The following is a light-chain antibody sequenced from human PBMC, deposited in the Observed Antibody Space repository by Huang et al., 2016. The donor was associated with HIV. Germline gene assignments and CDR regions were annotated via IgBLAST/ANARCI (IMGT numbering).Light chain of an antibody. J-gene: IGKJ1*01. CDR1: QSLLYRSNNKNH. Sequence: DIVLTQSPHSLAVSLGERATINCKSSQSLLYRSNNKNHLVWYQQKPGQPPKLLMYGASTRESGVPYRFSASGSGTDFTLTISSLQAEDVAVYYCQQYYTVPWTFGQGTKVEI. CDR3: QQYYTVPWT. V-gene: IGKV4-1*01. CDR2: GAS.